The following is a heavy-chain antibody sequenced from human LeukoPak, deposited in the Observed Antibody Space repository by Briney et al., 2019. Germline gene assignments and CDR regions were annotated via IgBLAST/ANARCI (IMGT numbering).Heavy chain of an antibody. CDR1: GYTFTSYG. CDR2: ISAYNGNT. CDR3: ARVPGDIVVVPAAY. V-gene: IGHV1-18*01. Sequence: GASVTVSCKASGYTFTSYGISWVRQAPGQGLEWMGWISAYNGNTNYAQKLQGRVTMTTDTSTSTAYMELRSLRSDDTAVYYCARVPGDIVVVPAAYWGQGTLVTVSS. J-gene: IGHJ4*02. D-gene: IGHD2-2*01.